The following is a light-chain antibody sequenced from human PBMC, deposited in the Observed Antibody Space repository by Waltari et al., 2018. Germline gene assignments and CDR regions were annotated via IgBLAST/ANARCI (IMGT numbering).Light chain of an antibody. V-gene: IGLV2-14*03. CDR3: SSYTTSRVV. Sequence: QSALTQPASVSGSPGQSITISCTGTSSDVGGYNYVSCYQQHPGKAPKLIIYDVTNRPSGVSNRFSGSKSGNTASLTISGLQADDEADYYCSSYTTSRVVFDGGTKLTVL. J-gene: IGLJ2*01. CDR1: SSDVGGYNY. CDR2: DVT.